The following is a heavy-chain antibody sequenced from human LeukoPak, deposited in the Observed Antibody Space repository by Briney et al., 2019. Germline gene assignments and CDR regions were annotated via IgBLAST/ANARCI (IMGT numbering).Heavy chain of an antibody. D-gene: IGHD3-9*01. J-gene: IGHJ6*03. CDR2: ISWDGGST. V-gene: IGHV3-43D*03. CDR3: AKGELQYFDWPRGRGNYMDV. CDR1: GFTFSSYW. Sequence: GGSLRLSCAASGFTFSSYWIHWVRQAPGKGLEWVSLISWDGGSTYYADSVKGRFTISRDNSKNSLYLQMNSLRAEDTALYYCAKGELQYFDWPRGRGNYMDVWGKGTTVTVSS.